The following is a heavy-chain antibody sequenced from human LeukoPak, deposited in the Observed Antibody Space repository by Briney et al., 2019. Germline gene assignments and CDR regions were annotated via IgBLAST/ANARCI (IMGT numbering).Heavy chain of an antibody. D-gene: IGHD6-13*01. J-gene: IGHJ6*03. CDR3: ARVSSSWYGLYYYYMDV. CDR2: ISYDGSNK. Sequence: PGGSLRLSCAASGFTFSSCAMHWVRQAPGKGLEWVAVISYDGSNKYYADSVKGRFTISRDNSRNTLYLQMNSLRAEDTAVYYCARVSSSWYGLYYYYMDVWGKGTTVTVSS. V-gene: IGHV3-30*04. CDR1: GFTFSSCA.